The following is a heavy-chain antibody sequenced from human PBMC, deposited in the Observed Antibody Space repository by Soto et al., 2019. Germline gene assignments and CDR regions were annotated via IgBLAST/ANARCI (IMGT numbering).Heavy chain of an antibody. Sequence: PGVSLSLSSASSFFPFRSYAMSWVRQAPGPELEWVSAISGSGGSTYYAESVKGRFTISRDNSKNTLYLQMNSLRAEDTAVYYCQHVQDHYVNRGNLAERAQGP. CDR2: ISGSGGST. D-gene: IGHD3-10*02. CDR1: FFPFRSYA. V-gene: IGHV3-23*01. J-gene: IGHJ1*01. CDR3: QHVQDHYVNRGNLAE.